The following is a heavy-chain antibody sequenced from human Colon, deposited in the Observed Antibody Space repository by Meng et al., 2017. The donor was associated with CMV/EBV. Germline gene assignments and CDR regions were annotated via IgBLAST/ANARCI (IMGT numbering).Heavy chain of an antibody. CDR2: IYYSGYT. D-gene: IGHD4-17*01. CDR3: ATDYGDYYFDR. V-gene: IGHV4-39*07. Sequence: QLQLQESGPGLVKPSEPLSLTCTVSGGSISSSTSYWGWIRQTPGKGLEWIGNIYYSGYTYYNPSLKSRLTISVDTSKNQFSLKLTSVTAADTAVYYCATDYGDYYFDRWGQGTLVTVSS. CDR1: GGSISSSTSY. J-gene: IGHJ4*02.